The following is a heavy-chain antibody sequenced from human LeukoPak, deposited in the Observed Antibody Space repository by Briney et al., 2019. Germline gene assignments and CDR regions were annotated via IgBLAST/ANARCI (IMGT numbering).Heavy chain of an antibody. CDR2: ISDSGRNT. Sequence: GRSLRLSCAASGFTFSNYAMSWVRQAPGKGLEWVSAISDSGRNTYYADSVKGRFTISRDNSKNSLYLQMDSLRAEDTAVYYCATDRNKREYFLDFWGQGTLVTVSS. V-gene: IGHV3-23*01. D-gene: IGHD2/OR15-2a*01. J-gene: IGHJ4*02. CDR1: GFTFSNYA. CDR3: ATDRNKREYFLDF.